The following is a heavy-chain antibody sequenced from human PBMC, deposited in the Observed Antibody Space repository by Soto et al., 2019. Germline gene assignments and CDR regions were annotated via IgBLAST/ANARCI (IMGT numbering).Heavy chain of an antibody. CDR2: INSDGSST. Sequence: LRLSFAASGFTFSSYWMHWVRQAPGKGLVWVSRINSDGSSTSYADSVKGRFTTSRDNAKNTLYLQMNSLRAEDTAVYYCARDLGFWSGYYNWFDPWGQGTLVTVSS. CDR1: GFTFSSYW. J-gene: IGHJ5*02. D-gene: IGHD3-3*01. V-gene: IGHV3-74*01. CDR3: ARDLGFWSGYYNWFDP.